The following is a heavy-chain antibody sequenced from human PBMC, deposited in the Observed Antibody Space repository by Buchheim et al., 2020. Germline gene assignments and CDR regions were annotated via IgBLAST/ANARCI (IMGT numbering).Heavy chain of an antibody. D-gene: IGHD3-22*01. CDR1: GFTFSSYS. CDR3: AKGGGIVVVIIYYFDY. CDR2: ISGSGGST. V-gene: IGHV3-23*04. Sequence: EVQLVESGGGLVQPGGSLRLSCAVSGFTFSSYSMYWVRQAPGKGLEWVSAISGSGGSTYYADSVKGRFTISRDNSKNTPYLQMNSLRAEDTAVYYCAKGGGIVVVIIYYFDYWGQGTL. J-gene: IGHJ4*02.